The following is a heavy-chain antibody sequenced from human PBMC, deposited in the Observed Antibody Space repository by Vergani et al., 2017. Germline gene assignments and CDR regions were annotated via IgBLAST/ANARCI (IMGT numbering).Heavy chain of an antibody. Sequence: QVQLVQSGAEVKKPGSSVKVSCKASGGTFSSYAISWVRQAPGQGLEWMGGIIPIFGTANYAQKFQGRVTITADESTRTAYMELSSLRSEDTAVYYCARDXCSSTSCYTRGFDPWGQGTLVTVSS. D-gene: IGHD2-2*02. J-gene: IGHJ5*02. CDR1: GGTFSSYA. CDR3: ARDXCSSTSCYTRGFDP. V-gene: IGHV1-69*01. CDR2: IIPIFGTA.